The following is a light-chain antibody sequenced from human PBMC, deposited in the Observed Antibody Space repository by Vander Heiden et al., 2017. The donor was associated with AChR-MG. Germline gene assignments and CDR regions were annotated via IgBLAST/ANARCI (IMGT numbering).Light chain of an antibody. CDR2: KAS. J-gene: IGKJ1*01. CDR1: QSISSW. Sequence: IQTTQSPSSLSASVGDRVTITCRASQSISSWLAWYQQKPGKAPKLLIYKASSLESGVPSKFSGSGSGTEFTLTISGLQPDDFATYYCQQYNSYPWTFGQGTKVEIK. CDR3: QQYNSYPWT. V-gene: IGKV1-5*03.